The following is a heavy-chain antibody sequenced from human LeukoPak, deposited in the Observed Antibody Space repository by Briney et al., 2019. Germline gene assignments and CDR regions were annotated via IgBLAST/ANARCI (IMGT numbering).Heavy chain of an antibody. CDR3: ARNVSGQYFDI. CDR2: ISGSGDST. CDR1: GFTFSSYA. V-gene: IGHV3-23*01. Sequence: GGSLRLSCAASGFTFSSYAMSWVRQAPGKGLECISAISGSGDSTYYADSVKGRFTISRDNSKNTLYLQMNSLRAEDTAVYYCARNVSGQYFDIWGRGTLVTVSS. J-gene: IGHJ2*01. D-gene: IGHD2/OR15-2a*01.